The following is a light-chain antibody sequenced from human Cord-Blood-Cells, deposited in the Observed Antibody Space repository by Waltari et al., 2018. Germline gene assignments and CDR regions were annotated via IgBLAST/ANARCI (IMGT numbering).Light chain of an antibody. J-gene: IGKJ4*01. CDR2: AAS. V-gene: IGKV1-39*01. Sequence: DIQLTQSPSSLSASVGDRVNITCRASQSISSYLNWYQQKPGKAPKLLIYAASSLQSGVPSRFSGSGSGTDFTLTISSLQPEDFATYYCQQSYSTPQTFGRGTKVEIK. CDR3: QQSYSTPQT. CDR1: QSISSY.